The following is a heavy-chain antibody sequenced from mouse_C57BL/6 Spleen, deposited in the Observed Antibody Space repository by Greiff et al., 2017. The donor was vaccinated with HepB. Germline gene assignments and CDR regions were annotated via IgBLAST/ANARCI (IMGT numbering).Heavy chain of an antibody. CDR2: ISSGSSTI. J-gene: IGHJ2*01. CDR1: GFTFSDYG. V-gene: IGHV5-17*01. D-gene: IGHD1-1*01. Sequence: DVHLVESGGGLVKPGGSLKLSCAASGFTFSDYGMHWVRQAPEKGLEWVAYISSGSSTIYYADTVKGRFTISRDNAKNTLFLQMTSLRSEDTAMYYCARSFITTAGDYWGQGTTLTVSS. CDR3: ARSFITTAGDY.